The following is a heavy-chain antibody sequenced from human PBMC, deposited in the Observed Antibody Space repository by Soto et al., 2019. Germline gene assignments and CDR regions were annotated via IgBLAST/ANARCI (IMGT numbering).Heavy chain of an antibody. CDR1: GYSLPSYW. CDR3: ARGLYYYYYGMDV. CDR2: IYPGDSDT. J-gene: IGHJ6*02. V-gene: IGHV5-51*01. Sequence: PGESRKISGHGSGYSLPSYWIAWVRQLPGKGLEWMGIIYPGDSDTRYSPSFQGQVTISADKSISTAYLQMNSLRAEDTAVYYCARGLYYYYYGMDVWGQGTTVTVSS.